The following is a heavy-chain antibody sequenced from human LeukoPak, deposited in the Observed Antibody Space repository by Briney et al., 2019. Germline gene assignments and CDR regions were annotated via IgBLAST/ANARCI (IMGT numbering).Heavy chain of an antibody. CDR1: GGSISSGSYY. Sequence: SETLSLTCTVSGGSISSGSYYWGWIRQPPGKGLECIGTIYYSGNTNYNPSLKSRVTISVDTSKNQFSLKVSSVTAADTAVYYCARVEDSGYDYRGWFDPWGQGTLVTVSS. CDR3: ARVEDSGYDYRGWFDP. CDR2: IYYSGNT. V-gene: IGHV4-39*07. J-gene: IGHJ5*02. D-gene: IGHD5-12*01.